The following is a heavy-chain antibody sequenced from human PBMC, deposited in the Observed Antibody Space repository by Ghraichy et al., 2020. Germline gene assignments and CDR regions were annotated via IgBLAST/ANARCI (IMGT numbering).Heavy chain of an antibody. J-gene: IGHJ4*02. Sequence: GGSLRLSCAASGFTFSSYSMNWVRQAPGKGLEWVSYISSSSSSIYYADSVRGRFTISRDNAKNSLYLQMNSLRDEDTAVYYCASYYNTIADYWGQGTLVTVSS. CDR3: ASYYNTIADY. CDR2: ISSSSSSI. CDR1: GFTFSSYS. D-gene: IGHD3-22*01. V-gene: IGHV3-48*02.